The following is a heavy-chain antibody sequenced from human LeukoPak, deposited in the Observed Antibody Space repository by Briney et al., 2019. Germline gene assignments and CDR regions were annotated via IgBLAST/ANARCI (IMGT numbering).Heavy chain of an antibody. CDR2: ISGSGGST. CDR1: GFTFSSYA. J-gene: IGHJ4*02. Sequence: PGGSLRLSCAASGFTFSSYAMSWVRQAPGKGLEWVSAISGSGGSTYYADSVKGRFTISRDNSENTLYLQMNSLRAEDTAVYYCAKVAMGYYGSGSLDYWGQGTLVTVSS. D-gene: IGHD3-10*01. CDR3: AKVAMGYYGSGSLDY. V-gene: IGHV3-23*01.